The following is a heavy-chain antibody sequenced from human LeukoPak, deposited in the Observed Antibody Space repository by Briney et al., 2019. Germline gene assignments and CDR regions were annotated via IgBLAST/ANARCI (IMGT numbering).Heavy chain of an antibody. CDR3: AIGGQEYQLRFVAFDI. V-gene: IGHV4-38-2*02. J-gene: IGHJ3*02. CDR1: GYSISSGYY. D-gene: IGHD2-2*01. CDR2: IYHSGST. Sequence: SETLSLTCTVSGYSISSGYYWGWIRQPPGKGLEWIGSIYHSGSTYYNPSLKSRVTISVDTSKNQFSLKLSSLTTADTAVYYCAIGGQEYQLRFVAFDIWGQGTMVTVSS.